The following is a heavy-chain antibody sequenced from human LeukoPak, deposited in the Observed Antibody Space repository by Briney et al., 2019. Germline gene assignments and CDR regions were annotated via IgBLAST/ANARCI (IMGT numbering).Heavy chain of an antibody. V-gene: IGHV3-23*01. Sequence: GGTLRLSCAASGFTFSSYGMSWVRQAPGKGLEWVSGISGSGGSTYYADSVKGRFTISRDNSKNTLYLQINSLRAEDTAVYYCAKKKGWNAYYFDYWGQGALVTVSS. J-gene: IGHJ4*02. CDR1: GFTFSSYG. CDR2: ISGSGGST. CDR3: AKKKGWNAYYFDY. D-gene: IGHD1-1*01.